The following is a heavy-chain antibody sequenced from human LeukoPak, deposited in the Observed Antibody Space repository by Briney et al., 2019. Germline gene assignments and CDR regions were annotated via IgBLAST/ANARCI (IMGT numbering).Heavy chain of an antibody. CDR2: IIPIFGIA. V-gene: IGHV1-69*04. J-gene: IGHJ4*02. CDR1: GGTFSSYA. D-gene: IGHD6-19*01. CDR3: ARGESEGGWYVGSHFDY. Sequence: SVKVSCKASGGTFSSYAISWVRQAPGQGLEWMGRIIPIFGIANYAQKFQGRVTITADKSTSTAYMELSSPRSEDTAVYYCARGESEGGWYVGSHFDYWGQGTLVTVSS.